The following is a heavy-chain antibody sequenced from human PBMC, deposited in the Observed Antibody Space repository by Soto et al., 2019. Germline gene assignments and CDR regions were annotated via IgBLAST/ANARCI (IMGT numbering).Heavy chain of an antibody. CDR3: ARDPPDFNSGFDY. V-gene: IGHV6-1*01. Sequence: QVQLQQSGPGLVKPSQTLSLTCGICGDSVSNNGATWNWIRQSPSRGLEWLGRAYYRSRWRYDYATSVRGRITINPDTSKNQFSLQLNSVTPEDTAVYYCARDPPDFNSGFDYWGQGTLVTVSS. CDR1: GDSVSNNGAT. D-gene: IGHD1-26*01. CDR2: AYYRSRWRY. J-gene: IGHJ4*02.